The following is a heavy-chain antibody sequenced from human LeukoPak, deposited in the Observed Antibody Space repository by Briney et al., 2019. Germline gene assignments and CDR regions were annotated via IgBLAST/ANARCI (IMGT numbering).Heavy chain of an antibody. D-gene: IGHD3-22*01. CDR1: GDSVSANA. CDR2: TNYKSTWYN. J-gene: IGHJ4*02. CDR3: ARDIVAGCDS. Sequence: SQTLSLTCDISGDSVSANAWTWIRQSPLRGLEWLGRTNYKSTWYNEYALSLRGRITINPDTSKNQFSLHLTSVTPDDTAVYFCARDIVAGCDSWGQGTLVTVSS. V-gene: IGHV6-1*01.